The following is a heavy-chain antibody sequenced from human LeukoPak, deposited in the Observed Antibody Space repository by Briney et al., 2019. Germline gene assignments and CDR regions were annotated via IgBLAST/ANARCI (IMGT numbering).Heavy chain of an antibody. J-gene: IGHJ5*02. Sequence: ASETLSLTCAVYGGSFSGYYWSWIRQPPGKGLEWIGEINHSGSTNYNPSLKSRVTISVDTSKNQFSLKLSSVTAADTAVYYCARVGDSSGWSNDWFDPWGQGTLVTVSS. CDR3: ARVGDSSGWSNDWFDP. CDR1: GGSFSGYY. D-gene: IGHD6-19*01. V-gene: IGHV4-34*01. CDR2: INHSGST.